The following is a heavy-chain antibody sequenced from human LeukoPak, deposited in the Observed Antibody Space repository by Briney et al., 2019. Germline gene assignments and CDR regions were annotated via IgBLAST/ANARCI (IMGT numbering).Heavy chain of an antibody. V-gene: IGHV4-39*07. D-gene: IGHD3-10*01. Sequence: SETLSLTCTVSGGLISSSNYYWGWIRQPPGKGLEWIGSIYHSGSTYYNPSLKSRVTISVDTSKNQFSLKLSSVTAADTAVYYCAREAYGSGSYGLFDPWGQGTLVTVSS. CDR2: IYHSGST. CDR1: GGLISSSNYY. CDR3: AREAYGSGSYGLFDP. J-gene: IGHJ5*02.